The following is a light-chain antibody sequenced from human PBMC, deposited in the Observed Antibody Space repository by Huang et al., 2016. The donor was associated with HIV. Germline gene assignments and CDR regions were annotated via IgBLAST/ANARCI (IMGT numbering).Light chain of an antibody. CDR3: QQIYSMPFT. CDR1: QPINTY. J-gene: IGKJ5*01. CDR2: DSS. Sequence: DIQVTQSPSSLSASVGDRVTITCRASQPINTYLNWYQQKPGKAPKLLIYDSSTLQIGVPAMFSGSGSGTYFTLTISSLQPEDFATYYCQQIYSMPFTFGLGTRLEI. V-gene: IGKV1-39*01.